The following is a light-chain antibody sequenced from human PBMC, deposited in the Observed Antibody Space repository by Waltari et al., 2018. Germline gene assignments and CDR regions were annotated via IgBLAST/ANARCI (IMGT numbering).Light chain of an antibody. J-gene: IGKJ1*01. Sequence: EMVMTQSPATMPVFPGERATLSCRASQSIRSNLAWYQHKPGQAPRLLIYGASTRATGIPARFSGSGSGTEFTLTISSLQSEDFAVYFCQQYDNWLGTFGQGTKVEIK. V-gene: IGKV3-15*01. CDR3: QQYDNWLGT. CDR1: QSIRSN. CDR2: GAS.